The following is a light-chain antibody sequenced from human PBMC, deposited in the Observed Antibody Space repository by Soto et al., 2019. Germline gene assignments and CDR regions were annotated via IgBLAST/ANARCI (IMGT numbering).Light chain of an antibody. CDR3: QQYGKWPIT. J-gene: IGKJ5*01. V-gene: IGKV3-20*01. Sequence: EIVLTQSPGTLSLSPGEGATLACRASQSIPTTYFAWYQQKPGQAPRLLIYGISTRATGIPDRFSGSGSGTDFTLTISSLQSEDFAVYYCQQYGKWPITFGQGTRLEIK. CDR2: GIS. CDR1: QSIPTTY.